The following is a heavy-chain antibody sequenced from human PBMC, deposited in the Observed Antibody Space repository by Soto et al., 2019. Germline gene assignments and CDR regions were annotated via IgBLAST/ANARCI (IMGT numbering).Heavy chain of an antibody. CDR1: GFTFSSYG. V-gene: IGHV3-30*18. CDR3: AKDHYDSIDY. CDR2: ISYDGSNK. D-gene: IGHD3-22*01. Sequence: QVQLVESGGGVVQPGRSLRLSCAASGFTFSSYGMHWVRQAPGKGLEWVAVISYDGSNKYYADSVKGRFTISRDNSKNTLYLQMNNMRAEDTAVYYCAKDHYDSIDYWGQGSLVTVSS. J-gene: IGHJ4*02.